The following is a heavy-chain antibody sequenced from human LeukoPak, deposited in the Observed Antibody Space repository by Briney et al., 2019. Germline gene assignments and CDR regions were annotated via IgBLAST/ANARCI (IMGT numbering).Heavy chain of an antibody. Sequence: SVKVSCKASGGTFTSYAISWVRQAPGQGLEWMGGIIPNFGKANYAQKFQGRVTITAHKSTSTAYMELSSLRSEDTAAYYCSRVRGCYGPLSDAFDIWGQGTIVTVSS. V-gene: IGHV1-69*06. CDR1: GGTFTSYA. J-gene: IGHJ3*02. CDR3: SRVRGCYGPLSDAFDI. CDR2: IIPNFGKA. D-gene: IGHD3-10*01.